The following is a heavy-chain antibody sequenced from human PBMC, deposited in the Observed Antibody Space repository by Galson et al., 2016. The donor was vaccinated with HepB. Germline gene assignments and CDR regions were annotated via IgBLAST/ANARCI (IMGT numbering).Heavy chain of an antibody. CDR3: ARESILVVRGIIDYDNDYYPRSEGPYYYLDV. D-gene: IGHD3-10*01. J-gene: IGHJ6*03. CDR2: TYTSGST. CDR1: GGSISSGSYY. Sequence: TLSLTCTVSGGSISSGSYYWTWIRQPAGRGLEWLGRTYTSGSTNYNPSLSSRVTISVDSSKNLFSLRLSSVTATDTAVYYCARESILVVRGIIDYDNDYYPRSEGPYYYLDVWGKGTTVTVSS. V-gene: IGHV4-61*02.